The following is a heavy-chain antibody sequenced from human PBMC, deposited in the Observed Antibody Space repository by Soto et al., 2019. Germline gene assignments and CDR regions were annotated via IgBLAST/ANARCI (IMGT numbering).Heavy chain of an antibody. V-gene: IGHV4-30-4*01. D-gene: IGHD3-22*01. J-gene: IGHJ5*02. CDR2: IYYSGST. Sequence: SETLSLTCTVSGGSISSGDYYWSWIRQPPGKGLEWIGYIYYSGSTYYNPSLKSRVTISVDTSKNQFSLKLNSVTAADTAVYYCARASSMYYYDSSGYYPLVAWGQGTLVTVSS. CDR3: ARASSMYYYDSSGYYPLVA. CDR1: GGSISSGDYY.